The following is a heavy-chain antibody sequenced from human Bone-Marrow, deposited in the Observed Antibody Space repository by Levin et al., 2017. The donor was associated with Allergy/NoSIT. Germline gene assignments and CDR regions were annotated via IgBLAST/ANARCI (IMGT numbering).Heavy chain of an antibody. Sequence: SETLSLTCAVYGGSFSGFYWSWIRQPPGKGLEWIGDINHSGSTDYNPSLTSRVSISVDTSRNQFSLKLTSVTAADTAVYYCARAMVRSTMFTFGYPPRFLYFDYWGQGALVTVSS. CDR3: ARAMVRSTMFTFGYPPRFLYFDY. CDR2: INHSGST. D-gene: IGHD3-10*01. V-gene: IGHV4-34*01. J-gene: IGHJ4*02. CDR1: GGSFSGFY.